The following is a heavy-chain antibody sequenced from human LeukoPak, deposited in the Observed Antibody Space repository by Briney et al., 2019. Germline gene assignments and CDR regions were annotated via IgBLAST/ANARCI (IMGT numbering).Heavy chain of an antibody. Sequence: SETLSLTCTVSGGSISSYYWSWIRQPPGKGLEWIGYIYYSGSTNYNPSLKSRVTISVDTSKNQFSLKLTSVTAADTAVHYCARLWDSGSPDYWGQGTLVTVSS. CDR3: ARLWDSGSPDY. V-gene: IGHV4-59*01. CDR1: GGSISSYY. CDR2: IYYSGST. D-gene: IGHD1-26*01. J-gene: IGHJ4*02.